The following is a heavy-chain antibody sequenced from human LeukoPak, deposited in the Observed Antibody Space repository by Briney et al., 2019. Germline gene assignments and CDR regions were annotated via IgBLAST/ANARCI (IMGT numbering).Heavy chain of an antibody. CDR2: IYPGDSDT. CDR1: GYIFTSYW. D-gene: IGHD1-26*01. J-gene: IGHJ4*02. V-gene: IGHV5-51*01. Sequence: GESLKISCKGSGYIFTSYWIAWVRQKPGKGLEWMGIIYPGDSDTRYSPSFQGQVTISADKSISTAYLQWSSLKASDTAMYYCARRSGSFQGDYNFDYWGQGTLVTVSS. CDR3: ARRSGSFQGDYNFDY.